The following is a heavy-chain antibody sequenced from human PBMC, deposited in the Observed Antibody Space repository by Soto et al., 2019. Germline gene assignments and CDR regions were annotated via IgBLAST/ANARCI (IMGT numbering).Heavy chain of an antibody. Sequence: GSLRLSCAASGFTFSSYAMSWVRQAPGKGLEWVSAISGSGGSTYYADSVKGRFTISRDNSKNTLYLQMNSLRAEDTAVYYCAKDRVGAGTTWNGMDVWGQGTTVTVSS. CDR1: GFTFSSYA. V-gene: IGHV3-23*01. CDR2: ISGSGGST. CDR3: AKDRVGAGTTWNGMDV. D-gene: IGHD1-7*01. J-gene: IGHJ6*02.